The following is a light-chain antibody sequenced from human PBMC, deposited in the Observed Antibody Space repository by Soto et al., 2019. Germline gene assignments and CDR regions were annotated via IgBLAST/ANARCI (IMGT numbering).Light chain of an antibody. Sequence: IVLTQSPGTLSVSPGERVILSCRASQTLRNKLAWYQQKPGQAPRLLIYGGFTRATGIPDRFSGSGSGTDFTLTISRLEPEDFAVYYCQQYDNSPLTFGGGTKVEIK. CDR3: QQYDNSPLT. V-gene: IGKV3-20*01. J-gene: IGKJ4*01. CDR1: QTLRNK. CDR2: GGF.